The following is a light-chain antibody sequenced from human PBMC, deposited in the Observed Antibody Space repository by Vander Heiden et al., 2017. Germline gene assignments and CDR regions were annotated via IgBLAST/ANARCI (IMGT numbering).Light chain of an antibody. CDR2: GAS. V-gene: IGKV3-20*01. Sequence: IVLTQSPGTLSLSPGERATLSCRASQSVSSSYLAWYQQKPGQAPRLLIYGASSRATGIPDRFSGSGSGTDFTLTISRLEPEDFAVYYCQQYGSIPETFGQGTKVEIK. J-gene: IGKJ1*01. CDR3: QQYGSIPET. CDR1: QSVSSSY.